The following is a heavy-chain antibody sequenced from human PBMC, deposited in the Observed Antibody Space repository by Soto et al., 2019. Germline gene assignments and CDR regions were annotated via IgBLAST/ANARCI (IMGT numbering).Heavy chain of an antibody. CDR3: ARGRRMVRGVTKPTYYFDY. CDR2: INPSGGST. Sequence: GASVKVSWKASGNTFTSYYMHWVRQAPGQRLEWMGIINPSGGSTSYAQKFQGRVTMTRDTSTSTVYMELSNLRSEDTAVYYCARGRRMVRGVTKPTYYFDYWGQGTLVTVSS. V-gene: IGHV1-46*01. J-gene: IGHJ4*02. D-gene: IGHD3-10*01. CDR1: GNTFTSYY.